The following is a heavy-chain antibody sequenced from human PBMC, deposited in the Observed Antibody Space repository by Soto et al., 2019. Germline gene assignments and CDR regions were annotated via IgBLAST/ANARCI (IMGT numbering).Heavy chain of an antibody. CDR3: VRDSGAKLSSS. CDR2: IVPIYRTA. CDR1: GGTFSSYR. V-gene: IGHV1-69*13. Sequence: SAKVSCKASGGTFSSYRINWVRQAPGQGLEWVGGIVPIYRTADYAQKFQGRVTISADESPRTSYMELRSLKSQDTAVYYCVRDSGAKLSSSWGQGTLVTVSS. J-gene: IGHJ4*02. D-gene: IGHD6-13*01.